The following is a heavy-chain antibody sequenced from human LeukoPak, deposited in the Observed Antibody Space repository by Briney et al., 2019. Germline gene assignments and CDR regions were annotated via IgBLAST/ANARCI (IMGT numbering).Heavy chain of an antibody. D-gene: IGHD6-13*01. CDR3: ARGASSSWYY. Sequence: ASVKVSCKASGYTFTSFDINWVRQATGQGLEWMGWMNPNSGNTGYAQKFQGRVTITRNTSISTAYMELRSLRSDDTAVYYCARGASSSWYYWGQGTLVTVSS. J-gene: IGHJ4*02. CDR1: GYTFTSFD. V-gene: IGHV1-8*03. CDR2: MNPNSGNT.